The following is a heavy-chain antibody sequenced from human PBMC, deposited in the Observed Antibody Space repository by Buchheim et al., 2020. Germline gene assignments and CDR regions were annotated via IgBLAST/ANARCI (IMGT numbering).Heavy chain of an antibody. CDR3: ARGLNYYDSSGYYDDY. CDR2: IWYDGSNK. J-gene: IGHJ4*02. CDR1: GFTFSSYG. D-gene: IGHD3-22*01. Sequence: QVQLVESGGGVVQPGRSLRLSCAASGFTFSSYGMHWVRQAPGKGLEWVAVIWYDGSNKYYADSVKGGFTISRDNSKNTLYLQMNSLRAEDTAVYYCARGLNYYDSSGYYDDYWGQGTL. V-gene: IGHV3-33*01.